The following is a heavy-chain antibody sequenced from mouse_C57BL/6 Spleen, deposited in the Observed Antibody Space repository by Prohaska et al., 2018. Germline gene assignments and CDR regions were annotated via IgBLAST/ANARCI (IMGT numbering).Heavy chain of an antibody. CDR1: GFTFSDYG. CDR2: ISSGSSTI. Sequence: EVQLVESGGGLVKPGGSLKLSCAASGFTFSDYGMHWVRQAPEKGLEWVAYISSGSSTIYYADTVKGRFTISRDNAKNTLFLQMTSLRSEDTAMYYCAKTAQALSFAYWGQGTLVTVSA. D-gene: IGHD3-2*02. J-gene: IGHJ3*01. CDR3: AKTAQALSFAY. V-gene: IGHV5-17*01.